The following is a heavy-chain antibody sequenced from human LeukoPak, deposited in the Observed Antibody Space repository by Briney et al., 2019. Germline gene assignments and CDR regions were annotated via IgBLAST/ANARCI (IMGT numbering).Heavy chain of an antibody. CDR1: GFTFSSYS. D-gene: IGHD4-17*01. Sequence: PGGSLRLSCAASGFTFSSYSMNWVRQAPGKGLEWVSSISSSSYIYYADSVKGRFTISRDNAKNSLYLQMNSLRAEDTAVYYCARDGDYGAYFDYWGQGTLVTVSS. CDR3: ARDGDYGAYFDY. J-gene: IGHJ4*02. V-gene: IGHV3-21*01. CDR2: ISSSSYI.